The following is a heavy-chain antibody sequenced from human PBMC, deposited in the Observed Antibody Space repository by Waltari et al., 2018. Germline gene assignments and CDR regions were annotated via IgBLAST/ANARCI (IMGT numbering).Heavy chain of an antibody. Sequence: EVQLVESGGGLVQPGGSLRLSCAASGFTFSSYWMSWVRQAPGKGLAWVANIKQDGSEKYYVDSVKVRFTISRDNAKNSLYLQMNSLRAEDTAVYYCARVDGYSYGPYYYGMDVWGQGTTVTVSS. CDR2: IKQDGSEK. CDR1: GFTFSSYW. V-gene: IGHV3-7*04. D-gene: IGHD5-18*01. CDR3: ARVDGYSYGPYYYGMDV. J-gene: IGHJ6*02.